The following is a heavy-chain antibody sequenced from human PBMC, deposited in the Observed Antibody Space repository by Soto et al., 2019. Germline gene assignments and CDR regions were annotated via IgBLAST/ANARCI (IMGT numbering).Heavy chain of an antibody. Sequence: GGSLGLSCAASGFSISDYGMEWVRQAPGKGLEWVALISYDGSNTYYADSVKGRFTISRDNSKDTLFLQMTGLRREDTAVYYCAKGAGDRLSLGMDVWGQGTTVTVSS. J-gene: IGHJ6*02. D-gene: IGHD1-26*01. CDR3: AKGAGDRLSLGMDV. CDR2: ISYDGSNT. CDR1: GFSISDYG. V-gene: IGHV3-30*18.